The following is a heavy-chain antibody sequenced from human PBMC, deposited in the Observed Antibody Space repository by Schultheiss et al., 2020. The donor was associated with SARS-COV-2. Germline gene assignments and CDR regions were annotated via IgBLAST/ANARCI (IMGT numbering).Heavy chain of an antibody. Sequence: GGSLRLSCAASGFTFSDYYMSWIRQAPGKGLEWVSYISSSGSTIYYADSVAGRFIISRDNGKKSLYLQMNSLRGEDTAVYYCARTFGANYFYYGMDVWGQGTTVTVSS. CDR3: ARTFGANYFYYGMDV. J-gene: IGHJ6*02. V-gene: IGHV3-11*04. D-gene: IGHD3-16*01. CDR2: ISSSGSTI. CDR1: GFTFSDYY.